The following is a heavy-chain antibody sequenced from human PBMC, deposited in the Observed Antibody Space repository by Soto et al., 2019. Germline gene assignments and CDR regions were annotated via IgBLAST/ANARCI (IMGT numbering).Heavy chain of an antibody. J-gene: IGHJ6*02. D-gene: IGHD3-3*01. CDR2: IYHSGST. V-gene: IGHV4-38-2*02. CDR1: GYSISSGYY. CDR3: ARDPLTIFGVVANYYYGMDA. Sequence: PSETLSLTCAVSGYSISSGYYWGWIRQPPGKGLEWIGSIYHSGSTYYNPSLKSRVTISVDTSKNQFSLKLSSVTAADTAVYYCARDPLTIFGVVANYYYGMDAWGQGTTVTVSS.